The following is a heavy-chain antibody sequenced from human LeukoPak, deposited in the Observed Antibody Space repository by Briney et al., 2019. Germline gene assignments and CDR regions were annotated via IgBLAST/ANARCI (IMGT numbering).Heavy chain of an antibody. CDR3: ARWGVVVVAAKYAFDI. V-gene: IGHV1-46*01. CDR1: GYTFTSYY. Sequence: ASVKVSCKASGYTFTSYYMHWVRQAPGQGLEWMGIINPSGGSTSYAQKFQGRVTMTRDTSTSTVYMELSSLRSEDTAVYYCARWGVVVVAAKYAFDIWGQGTMVTVSS. J-gene: IGHJ3*02. D-gene: IGHD2-15*01. CDR2: INPSGGST.